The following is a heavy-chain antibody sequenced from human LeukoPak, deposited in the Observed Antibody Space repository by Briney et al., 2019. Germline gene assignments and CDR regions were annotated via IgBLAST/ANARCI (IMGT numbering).Heavy chain of an antibody. CDR2: VNQSGGT. Sequence: SSETLSLTCAVQGGSFGGYYWSWIRQPPGKGLEWIGEVNQSGGTDYNPSLKSRVTISVGTSKNQFSLKVNSVTAADTAVYYCARGTPYYFSYFMDVWAKGTTVTVSS. V-gene: IGHV4-34*01. CDR1: GGSFGGYY. J-gene: IGHJ6*03. CDR3: ARGTPYYFSYFMDV.